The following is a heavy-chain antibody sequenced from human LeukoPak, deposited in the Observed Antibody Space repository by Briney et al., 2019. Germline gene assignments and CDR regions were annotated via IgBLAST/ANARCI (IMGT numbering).Heavy chain of an antibody. J-gene: IGHJ4*02. CDR1: GGSIGSSSYY. CDR3: AREPYGGAIDY. CDR2: IYYSGST. V-gene: IGHV4-39*07. D-gene: IGHD1-26*01. Sequence: SETLSLTCTVSGGSIGSSSYYWGWIRQPPGKGLEWIGSIYYSGSTYYNPSLKSRVTISVDTSKNQFSLKLSSVTAADTAVYYCAREPYGGAIDYWGQGTLVTVSS.